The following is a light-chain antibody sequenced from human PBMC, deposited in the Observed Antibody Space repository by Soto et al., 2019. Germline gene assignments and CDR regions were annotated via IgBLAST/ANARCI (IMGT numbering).Light chain of an antibody. CDR1: QSISTW. Sequence: DIPMTQSPSSLSASVGDRVTITCRASQSISTWLAWYQQKPGKAPKLLIYKASDLENGVPSRFSGSGSGTEFTLTISNLQPDDFATYYCQQYSSYSPYTFGQGTKLEIK. CDR3: QQYSSYSPYT. CDR2: KAS. V-gene: IGKV1-5*03. J-gene: IGKJ2*01.